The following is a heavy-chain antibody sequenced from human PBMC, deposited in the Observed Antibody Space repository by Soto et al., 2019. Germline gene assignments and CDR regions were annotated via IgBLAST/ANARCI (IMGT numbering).Heavy chain of an antibody. CDR1: GFSLSSTAVG. CDR2: IYWDDDK. CDR3: AHGSGWLSDY. Sequence: QITLKESGPTLVKPTQTLTLTCTFSGFSLSSTAVGVNWIRQPPGKALEWLALIYWDDDKQYSPSLKSRLTITKDTANDQVVLTMTNMDPVDTATYYCAHGSGWLSDYWGQGTLVTVSS. J-gene: IGHJ4*02. V-gene: IGHV2-5*02. D-gene: IGHD6-19*01.